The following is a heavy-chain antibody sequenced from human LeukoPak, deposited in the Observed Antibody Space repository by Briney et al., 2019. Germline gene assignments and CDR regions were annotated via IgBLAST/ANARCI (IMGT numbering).Heavy chain of an antibody. CDR3: ARDISIPTENIVVVPAASLD. D-gene: IGHD2-2*01. CDR2: IYYSGST. CDR1: GGSISSGDYY. Sequence: PSQTLSLTCTVSGGSISSGDYYWSWIRQPPGKGLEWIGYIYYSGSTYYNPSLKSRVTISVDTSKNQFSLKLSSVTDADTAVYYCARDISIPTENIVVVPAASLDWGQGTLVTVSS. V-gene: IGHV4-30-4*08. J-gene: IGHJ4*02.